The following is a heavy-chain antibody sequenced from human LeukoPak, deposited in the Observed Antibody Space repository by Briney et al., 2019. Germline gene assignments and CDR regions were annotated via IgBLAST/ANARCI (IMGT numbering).Heavy chain of an antibody. V-gene: IGHV3-66*01. CDR2: IYSGGST. J-gene: IGHJ4*02. CDR3: ARGPLGYSSGEQDFDY. D-gene: IGHD6-19*01. CDR1: GFTVSSNY. Sequence: GGSLRLSCAASGFTVSSNYMSWVRQAPGKGLEWVSVIYSGGSTYYADSVKGRFTISRDNSKNTLYLQMNSLRAEDTAVYYCARGPLGYSSGEQDFDYWGQGTLVTVSS.